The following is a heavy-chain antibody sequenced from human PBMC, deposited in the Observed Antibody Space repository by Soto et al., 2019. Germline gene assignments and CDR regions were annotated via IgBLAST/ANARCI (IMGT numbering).Heavy chain of an antibody. J-gene: IGHJ3*01. D-gene: IGHD3-3*01. CDR3: AKDTVGGYSFWSCYYSDGLDV. V-gene: IGHV3-23*01. Sequence: EVKLLESGGGLAQPGGSLRLSCVGSGFTFDSYAISWVRQAPGERLQWIAAISGSADGTDYAHSVRGRFTISRDNAKKTVHLQMDILRVEDTAVYFCAKDTVGGYSFWSCYYSDGLDVWGQGTLVTVS. CDR1: GFTFDSYA. CDR2: ISGSADGT.